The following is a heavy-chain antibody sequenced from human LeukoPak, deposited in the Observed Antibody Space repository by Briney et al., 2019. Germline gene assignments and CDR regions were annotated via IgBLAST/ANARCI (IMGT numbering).Heavy chain of an antibody. CDR3: ARGSAVGSGDDY. Sequence: SETLSLTCTVSGGSISSGDHYWSWIRQPPGKGLEWIGYIYYSGSTYYNPSLKSRVTISVDTSKNQFSLKLSSVTAADTAVYYCARGSAVGSGDDYWGQGTLVTVSS. CDR1: GGSISSGDHY. V-gene: IGHV4-30-4*08. D-gene: IGHD2-2*01. J-gene: IGHJ4*02. CDR2: IYYSGST.